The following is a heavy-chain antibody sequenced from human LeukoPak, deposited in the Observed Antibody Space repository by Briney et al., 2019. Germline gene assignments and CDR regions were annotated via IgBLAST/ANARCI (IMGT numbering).Heavy chain of an antibody. V-gene: IGHV5-51*01. D-gene: IGHD2-8*02. CDR3: ARHTDGNDSDAFDI. Sequence: GKPLKISCKGFGYSFTNYWIGWVRQMPGKGLEWMGIIYPDYSETTYSPSFQGLVTMSVDKSINTAYLQWNSLRASDTAMYYCARHTDGNDSDAFDIWGQGTMVAVSS. CDR2: IYPDYSET. CDR1: GYSFTNYW. J-gene: IGHJ3*02.